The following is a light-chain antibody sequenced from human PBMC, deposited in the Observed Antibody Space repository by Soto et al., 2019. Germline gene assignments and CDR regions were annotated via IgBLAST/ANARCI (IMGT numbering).Light chain of an antibody. CDR2: GAS. Sequence: VLTQSPGTLSLSPGERATISCRASQSISSSYLAWYQHKPGQAPRLLXYGASSWATGIPHRFSGSGSGTDXTLTXSRLEPEYWGMYYCQQYGGSPPFTFGQGTKVDIK. V-gene: IGKV3-20*01. J-gene: IGKJ2*01. CDR1: QSISSSY. CDR3: QQYGGSPPFT.